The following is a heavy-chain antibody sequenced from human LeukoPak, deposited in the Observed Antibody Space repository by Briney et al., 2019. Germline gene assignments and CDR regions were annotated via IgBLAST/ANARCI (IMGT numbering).Heavy chain of an antibody. CDR2: IYPGDSDT. Sequence: ESLKISCKGSGYSFTSYWIGWVRQMPGKGLEWMGIIYPGDSDTRYSPSFQGQVTISADKSISTAYLQWSSLKASDTAMYYCARLPTTYYYDSSGYYPVMPSFDIWGQGTMVTVSS. CDR1: GYSFTSYW. V-gene: IGHV5-51*01. D-gene: IGHD3-22*01. J-gene: IGHJ3*02. CDR3: ARLPTTYYYDSSGYYPVMPSFDI.